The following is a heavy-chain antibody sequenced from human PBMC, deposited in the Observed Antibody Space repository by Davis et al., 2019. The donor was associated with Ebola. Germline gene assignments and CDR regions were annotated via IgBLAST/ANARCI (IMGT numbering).Heavy chain of an antibody. J-gene: IGHJ5*02. V-gene: IGHV3-30*03. CDR2: ISYDGSDK. CDR1: GFTFSSYG. D-gene: IGHD6-19*01. CDR3: ARDHGLEEWLVRSSWFDP. Sequence: GGSLRLSCAASGFTFSSYGMHWVRQAPGKGLEWVAVISYDGSDKYYADSVRGRFTISRDNSKNTLYLQMNSLRADDTAVYYCARDHGLEEWLVRSSWFDPWGQGTLVTVSS.